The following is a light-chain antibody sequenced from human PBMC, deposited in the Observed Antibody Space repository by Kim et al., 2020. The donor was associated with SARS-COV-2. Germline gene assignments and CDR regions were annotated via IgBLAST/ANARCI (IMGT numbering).Light chain of an antibody. CDR2: DVS. J-gene: IGLJ1*01. CDR3: SSYTSSSPYV. V-gene: IGLV2-14*03. CDR1: SIEVGGYNY. Sequence: GQSITVSSPGTSIEVGGYNYVSRYQQHPGKAPKLMIYDVSNRPSGVSNRFSGSKSGNTASLTISGLQAEDEADYYCSSYTSSSPYVFGTGTKVTGL.